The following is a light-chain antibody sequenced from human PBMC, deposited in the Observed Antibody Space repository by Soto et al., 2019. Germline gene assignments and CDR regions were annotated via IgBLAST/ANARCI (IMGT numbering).Light chain of an antibody. CDR1: QSVSSY. V-gene: IGKV3-11*01. CDR2: DSS. Sequence: EIVLTQSPATLSLSPGERATLSCRDSQSVSSYLAWYQQKPGQAPRLIIYDSSNRATGIPARLSGSWSRTDFTLTISSLSTEDFAVYYYQQSRNWPQYTFGHGTKLEIK. J-gene: IGKJ2*01. CDR3: QQSRNWPQYT.